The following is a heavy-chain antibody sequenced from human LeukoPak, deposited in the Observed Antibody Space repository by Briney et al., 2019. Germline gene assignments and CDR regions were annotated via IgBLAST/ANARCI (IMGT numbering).Heavy chain of an antibody. Sequence: PGRSLRLSCAASGFTFSSYAMHWVRQAPGKGLEWVSYISSSSSTIYYADSVKGRFTISRDNAKKSMYLQMNSLRAEDTAVYYCAGDHYGDYFDYWGQGTLVTVSS. CDR2: ISSSSSTI. CDR1: GFTFSSYA. D-gene: IGHD4-17*01. V-gene: IGHV3-48*01. J-gene: IGHJ4*02. CDR3: AGDHYGDYFDY.